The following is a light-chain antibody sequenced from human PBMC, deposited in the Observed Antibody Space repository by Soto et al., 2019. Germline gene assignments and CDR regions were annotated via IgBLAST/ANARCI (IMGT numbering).Light chain of an antibody. CDR3: SSYGSTSTVL. CDR1: SSDVGGYAS. CDR2: DVS. J-gene: IGLJ2*01. Sequence: QSVLTQPASVSGSPGQSITISCTGTSSDVGGYASVSWYQQHSGEAPKLMIYDVSNRPSGVSNRFSGSKSGNTASLTVSGLQAEDEADYYCSSYGSTSTVLFGAGTKLTVL. V-gene: IGLV2-14*01.